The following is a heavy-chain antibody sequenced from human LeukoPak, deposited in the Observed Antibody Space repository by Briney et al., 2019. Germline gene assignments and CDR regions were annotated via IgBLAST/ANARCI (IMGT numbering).Heavy chain of an antibody. Sequence: GGSLRLSCAASGFTFSSYSMNWVRQAPGKGLEWVSSISSSSYIYYADSVKGRFTISRDNAKNSLYLQMNSLRAEDTAVYYCARDDSDYDFWSGYLGLYYFDYWGQGTLVTVSS. V-gene: IGHV3-21*01. J-gene: IGHJ4*02. CDR2: ISSSSYI. CDR3: ARDDSDYDFWSGYLGLYYFDY. D-gene: IGHD3-3*01. CDR1: GFTFSSYS.